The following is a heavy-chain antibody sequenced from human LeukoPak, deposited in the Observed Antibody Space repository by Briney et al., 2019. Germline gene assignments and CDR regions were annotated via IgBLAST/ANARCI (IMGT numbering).Heavy chain of an antibody. CDR1: GYTFTSYY. V-gene: IGHV1-46*01. J-gene: IGHJ4*02. CDR3: ARAPTGAAAGSFDY. Sequence: ASVKVSCKACGYTFTSYYMHWVRQAPGQGLEWVGIINPSGGSTSYAQKFQGRVTMTRDVSTSTVYMELSSLRSEDTAVYYCARAPTGAAAGSFDYWGQGTLVTVSS. CDR2: INPSGGST. D-gene: IGHD6-13*01.